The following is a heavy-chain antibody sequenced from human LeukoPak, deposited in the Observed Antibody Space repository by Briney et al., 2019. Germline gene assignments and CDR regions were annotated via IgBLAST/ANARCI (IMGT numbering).Heavy chain of an antibody. V-gene: IGHV3-23*01. D-gene: IGHD2-21*02. CDR2: ISGGGGIT. CDR3: VREDTPATANY. Sequence: GGSLRLSCAASGFTFTNYDMSWVRQTPGKGLEWVSSISGGGGITYYADSVTGRFTISRDKSKDTLFLQMHSLRPGDTAVYYCVREDTPATANYWGQGAPVTISS. J-gene: IGHJ4*02. CDR1: GFTFTNYD.